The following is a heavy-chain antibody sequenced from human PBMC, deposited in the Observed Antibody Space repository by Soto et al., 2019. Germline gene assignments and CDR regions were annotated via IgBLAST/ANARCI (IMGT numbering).Heavy chain of an antibody. Sequence: QVQLVQSGAGVKKPGASVNVSCKASGYTVTSYTLHWVRQAPGQRLAWMGWINTGNGNTKYSQKFQGRVTITRVTPASTAYMELSSLRSEDPAVYYCTRVDTMVRGVIIDYVDSWGQGTLVTVSS. CDR3: TRVDTMVRGVIIDYVDS. D-gene: IGHD3-10*01. V-gene: IGHV1-3*04. CDR1: GYTVTSYT. CDR2: INTGNGNT. J-gene: IGHJ4*02.